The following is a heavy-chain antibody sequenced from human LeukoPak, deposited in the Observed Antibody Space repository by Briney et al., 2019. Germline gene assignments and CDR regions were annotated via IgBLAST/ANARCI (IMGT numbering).Heavy chain of an antibody. J-gene: IGHJ4*02. D-gene: IGHD3-10*01. CDR3: TTMVRGASSY. CDR1: GFTFSSYA. CDR2: IRSKANSNAT. Sequence: GGSLRLSCAASGFTFSSYAMHWVRQAPGKGLEWVGRIRSKANSNATAYAASVKGRFTISRDDSKNTAYLQMNSLKTEDTAVYYCTTMVRGASSYWGQGTLVTVSS. V-gene: IGHV3-73*01.